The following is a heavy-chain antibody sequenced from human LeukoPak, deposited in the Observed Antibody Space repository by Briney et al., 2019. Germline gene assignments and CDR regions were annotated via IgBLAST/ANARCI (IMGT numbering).Heavy chain of an antibody. D-gene: IGHD3-16*02. CDR3: AKSAYDYVWGSYRHSEYFQH. CDR1: GFTFSSYA. CDR2: ISGSGGST. J-gene: IGHJ1*01. V-gene: IGHV3-23*01. Sequence: YPGGSLRLSCAASGFTFSSYAMSWVRQAPGKGLEWVSAISGSGGSTYYADSVKGRFTISRDNSKNTLYLQMNSLRAEDTAVYYCAKSAYDYVWGSYRHSEYFQHWGQGTLVTVSS.